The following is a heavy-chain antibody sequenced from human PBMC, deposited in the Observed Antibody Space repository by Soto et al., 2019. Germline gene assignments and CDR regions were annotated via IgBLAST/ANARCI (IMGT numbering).Heavy chain of an antibody. D-gene: IGHD2-2*01. Sequence: PGGSLRLSCAASGFTFSSYSMNWVRQAPGKVLEWVSSISSSSSYIYYADSVTGRFTISRDNAKNSLYLQMNSLRAEDTAVYYCATAFLGYCSSTSCYDYWGQGTLVTVSS. CDR2: ISSSSSYI. CDR3: ATAFLGYCSSTSCYDY. V-gene: IGHV3-21*01. J-gene: IGHJ4*02. CDR1: GFTFSSYS.